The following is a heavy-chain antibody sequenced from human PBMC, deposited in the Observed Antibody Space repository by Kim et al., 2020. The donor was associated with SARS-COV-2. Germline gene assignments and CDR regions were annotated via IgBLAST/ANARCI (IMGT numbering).Heavy chain of an antibody. D-gene: IGHD6-13*01. V-gene: IGHV3-30*04. J-gene: IGHJ5*02. Sequence: GGSLRLSCAASGFTFSSYAMHWVRQAPGKGLEWVAVISYDGSNKYYADSVKGRFTISRDNSKNTLYLQMNSLRAEDTAVYYCARDGAAAAGKVTGFDPWG. CDR1: GFTFSSYA. CDR3: ARDGAAAAGKVTGFDP. CDR2: ISYDGSNK.